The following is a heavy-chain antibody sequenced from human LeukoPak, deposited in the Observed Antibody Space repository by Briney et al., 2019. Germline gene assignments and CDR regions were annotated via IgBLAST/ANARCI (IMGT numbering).Heavy chain of an antibody. J-gene: IGHJ4*02. Sequence: GGSLRLSCAASGFTFSDAWMSWVRQAPGKGLEWVGRIKSKTNGGTTDYAATVKGRFTISRDDSGNTLYLQMNSLKTEDTGVYYCTTDPVHDSSGFYTSYYFDYWGQGTLVTVSS. CDR3: TTDPVHDSSGFYTSYYFDY. V-gene: IGHV3-15*01. D-gene: IGHD3-22*01. CDR2: IKSKTNGGTT. CDR1: GFTFSDAW.